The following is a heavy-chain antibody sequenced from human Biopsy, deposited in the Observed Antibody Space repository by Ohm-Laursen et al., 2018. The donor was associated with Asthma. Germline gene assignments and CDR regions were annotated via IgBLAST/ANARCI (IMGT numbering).Heavy chain of an antibody. CDR3: ARVASYGDLYFGIDV. V-gene: IGHV4-30-4*01. CDR1: GAYIGSRDHH. D-gene: IGHD4-17*01. Sequence: SQTLSLTCTVGGAYIGSRDHHWSWIRQSPGTGLAWIGFVFWSGTTHYNRSLKRRLSISIDTTRNEFSMTLRSVTAADTAVYFCARVASYGDLYFGIDVWGPGTTVSVS. J-gene: IGHJ6*02. CDR2: VFWSGTT.